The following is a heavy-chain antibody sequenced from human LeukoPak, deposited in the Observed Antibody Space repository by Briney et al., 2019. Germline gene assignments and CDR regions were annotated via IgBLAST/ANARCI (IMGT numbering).Heavy chain of an antibody. J-gene: IGHJ5*01. CDR3: ARPESPLHGLSWCDS. CDR2: ISSSGNTI. D-gene: IGHD3/OR15-3a*01. Sequence: PGGSLRLSCAASGFTFRSYEMNWVRQAPGKGLEWVSYISSSGNTIYYADSVKGRFTISRDNAKDSLYLQMNSLRAEDTAVYYCARPESPLHGLSWCDSWGQGTLVTVSS. CDR1: GFTFRSYE. V-gene: IGHV3-48*03.